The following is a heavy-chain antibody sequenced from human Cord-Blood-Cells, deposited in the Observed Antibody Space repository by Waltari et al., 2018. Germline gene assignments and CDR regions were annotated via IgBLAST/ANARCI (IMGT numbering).Heavy chain of an antibody. V-gene: IGHV2-5*01. CDR2: IYWNDDK. CDR1: GFSLSTSGVG. D-gene: IGHD3-10*02. J-gene: IGHJ4*02. Sequence: QITLKESGPTLVKPTQTLTLTCTFSGFSLSTSGVGVGWIRQPPGKALEWLALIYWNDDKRYSPSLKSRLTITKDTSKNQVVLTMTNMDPVDTATYSGAHSPRYLCFDYWGQGTLVTVSS. CDR3: AHSPRYLCFDY.